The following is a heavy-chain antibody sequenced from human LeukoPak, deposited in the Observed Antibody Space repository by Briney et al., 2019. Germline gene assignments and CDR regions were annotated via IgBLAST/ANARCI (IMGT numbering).Heavy chain of an antibody. J-gene: IGHJ4*02. CDR2: IYYSGST. V-gene: IGHV4-39*01. CDR1: GGSISSSNYY. CDR3: ARLVSSGWYYFDY. Sequence: SETLSLTCTVSGGSISSSNYYWGWIRQPPGKGLEGIGSIYYSGSTYYNPSLKSRVTISVDTSKNQFSLKLSSVTAADTAVYYCARLVSSGWYYFDYWGQGTLVTVSS. D-gene: IGHD6-19*01.